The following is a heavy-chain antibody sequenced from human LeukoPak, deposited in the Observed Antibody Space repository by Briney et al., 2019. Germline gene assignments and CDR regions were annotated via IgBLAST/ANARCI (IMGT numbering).Heavy chain of an antibody. CDR3: ARSSVAVTIFDY. CDR1: GYTFTIYA. D-gene: IGHD6-19*01. J-gene: IGHJ4*02. CDR2: INAGNGNT. Sequence: GASVKVSTKASGYTFTIYAMHWVRQAPGQRLEWMGWINAGNGNTKYSQKFQGKVTITRDTSASTAYMELSSLRSEDTAVYYCARSSVAVTIFDYWGQGTLVTVSS. V-gene: IGHV1-3*01.